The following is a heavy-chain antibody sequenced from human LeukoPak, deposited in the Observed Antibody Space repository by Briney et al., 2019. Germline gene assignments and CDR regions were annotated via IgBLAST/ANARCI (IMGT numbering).Heavy chain of an antibody. Sequence: PSETLSLTCTVSGVSISSTNYYWGWIRQPPGKGLQWIGSVYYSGSTYYNPSLKSRVTFSVDMSKNQFSLKLNSVTAADTAVYYCARVLYGDYTFDYWGQGTLVTVSS. CDR3: ARVLYGDYTFDY. J-gene: IGHJ4*02. CDR1: GVSISSTNYY. CDR2: VYYSGST. V-gene: IGHV4-39*01. D-gene: IGHD4-17*01.